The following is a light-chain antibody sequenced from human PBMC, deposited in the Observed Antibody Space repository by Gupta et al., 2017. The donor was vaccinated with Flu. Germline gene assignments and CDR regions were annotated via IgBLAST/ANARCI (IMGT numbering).Light chain of an antibody. CDR1: SSEGGDDEY. J-gene: IGLJ2*01. V-gene: IGLV2-14*03. CDR3: RYYTGTTAI. Sequence: QSITISCTATSSEGGDDEYVSWYQQHPGKANKLMIDDVNKRPAGVADRFAGYKAETTASLTISGLQEEDEDDYFCRYYTGTTAIFGGGTKLTVL. CDR2: DVN.